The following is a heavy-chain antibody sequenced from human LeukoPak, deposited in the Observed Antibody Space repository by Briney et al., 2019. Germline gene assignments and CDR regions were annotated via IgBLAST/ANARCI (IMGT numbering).Heavy chain of an antibody. CDR3: ARILGYCSGGSCQGTVSDDY. V-gene: IGHV1-46*01. J-gene: IGHJ4*02. Sequence: ASVKVSCKASGYTFTNYYMHWVRQAPGQGLEWMGIINPSGGSTSYAQKFQGRVTMTRDTSTSTVYMELSSLRSEDTAVYYCARILGYCSGGSCQGTVSDDYWGQGTLVTVSS. CDR1: GYTFTNYY. CDR2: INPSGGST. D-gene: IGHD2-15*01.